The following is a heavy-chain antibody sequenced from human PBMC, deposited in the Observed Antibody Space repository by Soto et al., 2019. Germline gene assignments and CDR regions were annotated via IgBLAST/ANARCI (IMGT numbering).Heavy chain of an antibody. D-gene: IGHD2-15*01. J-gene: IGHJ4*02. CDR2: IYYSGST. CDR1: GGSISSGDYF. Sequence: PSETLSLTCTVSGGSISSGDYFWSWIRQPPGKGLEWIGYIYYSGSTYYDPSLKSRVTISVDTSKNQSSLKLSSVTAADTALYYCARGTKYKKYKDNRSAHQFDYWGQGTLVTVSS. V-gene: IGHV4-30-4*01. CDR3: ARGTKYKKYKDNRSAHQFDY.